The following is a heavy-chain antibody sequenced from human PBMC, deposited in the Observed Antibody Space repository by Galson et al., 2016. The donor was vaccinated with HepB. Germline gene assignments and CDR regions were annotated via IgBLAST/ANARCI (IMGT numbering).Heavy chain of an antibody. CDR3: ARDLGITAVHHGLDY. CDR1: GFTFSNFA. Sequence: SLRLSCAASGFTFSNFAFHWVRQAPGKGLEWVAVIWNDGSKKYYADSVKGRFTISRDNSKDTLYLQMNRLGAEDTAVYYCARDLGITAVHHGLDYWGQGTLVIDSS. CDR2: IWNDGSKK. D-gene: IGHD3-16*01. J-gene: IGHJ4*02. V-gene: IGHV3-33*01.